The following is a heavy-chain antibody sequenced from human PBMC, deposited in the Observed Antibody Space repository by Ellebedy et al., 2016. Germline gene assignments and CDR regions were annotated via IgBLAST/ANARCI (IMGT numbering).Heavy chain of an antibody. J-gene: IGHJ4*02. V-gene: IGHV1-24*01. CDR3: ARQKNWNDPGDY. D-gene: IGHD1-1*01. CDR2: FDPEDGET. Sequence: ASVKVSCXVSGYTLTELSMHWVRQAPGKGLEWMGGFDPEDGETIYAQKFQGRVTMTEDTSTDTAYMELSSLRSEDTAVYYCARQKNWNDPGDYWGQGTLVTVSS. CDR1: GYTLTELS.